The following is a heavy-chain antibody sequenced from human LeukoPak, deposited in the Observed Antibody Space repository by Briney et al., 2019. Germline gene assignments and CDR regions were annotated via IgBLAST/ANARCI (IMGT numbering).Heavy chain of an antibody. CDR1: GYTFTGYY. CDR2: INPNSGGT. Sequence: ASVKASCKASGYTFTGYYIQWVRQAPGQGLEWMGWINPNSGGTNYAQKFQGRVTMTRDTSISTAYMELSRLRSDDTAVYFCARDHCVSSGCYEDYYYGMDVWGRETTVTVSS. D-gene: IGHD2-2*01. J-gene: IGHJ6*02. CDR3: ARDHCVSSGCYEDYYYGMDV. V-gene: IGHV1-2*02.